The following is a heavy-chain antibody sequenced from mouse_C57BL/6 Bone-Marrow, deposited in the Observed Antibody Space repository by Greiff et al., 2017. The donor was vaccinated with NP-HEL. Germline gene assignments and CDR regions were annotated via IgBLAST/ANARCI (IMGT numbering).Heavy chain of an antibody. D-gene: IGHD1-1*01. Sequence: VQLQQSGAELVRPGASVKLSCTASGFNIKDDYMHWVKQRPEQGLEWIGWIDPENGDTEYASQFQGKATITADTSSNTAYLQLRSLTSEDTAVYYCTSTVVAPVAYWGQGTLVTVSA. V-gene: IGHV14-4*01. CDR3: TSTVVAPVAY. J-gene: IGHJ3*01. CDR1: GFNIKDDY. CDR2: IDPENGDT.